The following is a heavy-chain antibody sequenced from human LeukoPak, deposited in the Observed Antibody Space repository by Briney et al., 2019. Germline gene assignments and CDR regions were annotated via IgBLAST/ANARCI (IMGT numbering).Heavy chain of an antibody. J-gene: IGHJ3*02. CDR1: GSSISRYY. CDR3: AGSRSIGWDDAFDI. V-gene: IGHV4-59*01. CDR2: IHYSGST. D-gene: IGHD6-19*01. Sequence: PSQTLSLTCTVSGSSISRYYSSWIRQPPGKGLEWIGYIHYSGSTNYNPSLKSRATLSLATSTNQFSLKLTSVTAADAAVYFCAGSRSIGWDDAFDIWGQGTMVTVSS.